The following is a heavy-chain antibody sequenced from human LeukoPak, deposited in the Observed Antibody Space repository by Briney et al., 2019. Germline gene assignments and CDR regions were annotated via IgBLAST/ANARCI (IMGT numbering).Heavy chain of an antibody. V-gene: IGHV4-38-2*02. CDR2: INHSGST. D-gene: IGHD3-10*01. CDR3: ARSPRGGAYSRTLRGYFDY. Sequence: SETLSLTCNVSGFSISSSYFWGWIRQPPGKGLEWIGEINHSGSTNYNPSLKSRVTISVDTSKNQFSLKLSSVTAADTAVYYCARSPRGGAYSRTLRGYFDYWGQGTLVTVSS. CDR1: GFSISSSYF. J-gene: IGHJ4*02.